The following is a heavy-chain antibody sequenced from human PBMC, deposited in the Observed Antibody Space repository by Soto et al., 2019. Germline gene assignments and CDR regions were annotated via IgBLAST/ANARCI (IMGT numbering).Heavy chain of an antibody. CDR2: IYPGDSDT. CDR3: ARHVVGPGGYESGHDFGD. CDR1: GYSFTSYW. D-gene: IGHD5-12*01. Sequence: PGELLQISCKGSGYSFTSYWIGWVRQMPGKGLEWMGIIYPGDSDTRYSPSFQGQVTISADKSISTAYLQWSSLKASDTAMYYCARHVVGPGGYESGHDFGDWGQGTLVSVSS. J-gene: IGHJ4*02. V-gene: IGHV5-51*01.